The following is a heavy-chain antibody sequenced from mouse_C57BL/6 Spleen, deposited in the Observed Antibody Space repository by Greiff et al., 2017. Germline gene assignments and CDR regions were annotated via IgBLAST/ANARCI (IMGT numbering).Heavy chain of an antibody. CDR1: GYAFSSSW. CDR3: ARSGYYYGSSPYFGG. D-gene: IGHD1-1*01. Sequence: VQLQQSGPELVKPGASVKISCKASGYAFSSSWMNWVKQRPGKGLEWIGRIYPGDGDTNYNGKFKGKATLTADKSSSTAYMQLSRLTSKDSAVYFCARSGYYYGSSPYFGGWGTGTTVTVSS. J-gene: IGHJ1*03. CDR2: IYPGDGDT. V-gene: IGHV1-82*01.